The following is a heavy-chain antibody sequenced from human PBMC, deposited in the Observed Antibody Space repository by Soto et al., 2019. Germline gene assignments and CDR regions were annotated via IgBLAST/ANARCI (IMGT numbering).Heavy chain of an antibody. CDR2: ISYDGSNK. D-gene: IGHD2-21*02. Sequence: QVQLVESGGGVVQPGRSLRLSCAASGFTFSSYGMHWVRQAPGKGLEWVAVISYDGSNKYYADSVKGRFTISRDNSKNTRYLQMNSLRADDTAVYYCAKDRVVTRDYYYYGMDVWGQGTTVTVSS. V-gene: IGHV3-30*18. J-gene: IGHJ6*02. CDR1: GFTFSSYG. CDR3: AKDRVVTRDYYYYGMDV.